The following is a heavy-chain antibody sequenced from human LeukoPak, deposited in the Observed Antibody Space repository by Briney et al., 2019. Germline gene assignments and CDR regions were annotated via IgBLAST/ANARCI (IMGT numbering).Heavy chain of an antibody. J-gene: IGHJ6*03. CDR2: INHSGST. Sequence: SETLSLTCAVYGGSFSGYYWSWIRQPPGKGLEWIGEINHSGSTNYNPSLKSRVTISVDTSKNQFSLKLSAVTAADTAVYYCARGYYYYYMDVWGKGTTVTVSS. V-gene: IGHV4-34*01. CDR3: ARGYYYYYMDV. CDR1: GGSFSGYY.